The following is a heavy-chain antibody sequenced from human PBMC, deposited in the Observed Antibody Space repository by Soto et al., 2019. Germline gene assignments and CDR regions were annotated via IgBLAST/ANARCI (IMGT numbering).Heavy chain of an antibody. CDR2: IYYSGST. CDR1: GGSISSGGYY. Sequence: SETLSLTCTVSGGSISSGGYYWSWIRQHPGKGLEWIGYIYYSGSTYYNPSLKSRVTISVDRSKNQFSLSLNSVTAADTAFYFCAQNGPYSLAVWGQGTTVTVSS. V-gene: IGHV4-31*09. D-gene: IGHD1-1*01. J-gene: IGHJ6*02. CDR3: AQNGPYSLAV.